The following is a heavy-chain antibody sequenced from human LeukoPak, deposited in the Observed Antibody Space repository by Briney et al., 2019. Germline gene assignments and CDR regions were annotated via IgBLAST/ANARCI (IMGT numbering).Heavy chain of an antibody. J-gene: IGHJ4*02. CDR2: INHSGST. CDR1: GGSFSGYY. CDR3: ARNPPRHYYDSSGYSY. D-gene: IGHD3-22*01. Sequence: SETLSLTCAVYGGSFSGYYWSWIRQPPGKGLEWIGEINHSGSTNYNPSLKSRVTISVDTSKNQFSLKLSSVTAADTAVYYCARNPPRHYYDSSGYSYWGQGTLVTVSS. V-gene: IGHV4-34*01.